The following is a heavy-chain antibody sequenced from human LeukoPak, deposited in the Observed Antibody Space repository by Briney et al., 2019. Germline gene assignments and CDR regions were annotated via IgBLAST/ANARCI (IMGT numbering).Heavy chain of an antibody. J-gene: IGHJ4*02. CDR2: ISSSGSII. CDR3: ARTMWGFDY. Sequence: PGGSLRLSCASSGFAFSDYEMNWVRQAPGKGVEWVSYISSSGSIIYYADSVKGRFTISRDNAKRSLFLQMNSLRVEDTAVYYCARTMWGFDYWGQGTLVTVSS. D-gene: IGHD7-27*01. CDR1: GFAFSDYE. V-gene: IGHV3-48*03.